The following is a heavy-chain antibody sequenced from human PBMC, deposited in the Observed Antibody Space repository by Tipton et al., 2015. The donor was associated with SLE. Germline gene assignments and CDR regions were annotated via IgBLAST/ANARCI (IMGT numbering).Heavy chain of an antibody. CDR3: ARVARDGYKSGFDY. D-gene: IGHD5-24*01. V-gene: IGHV4-61*05. Sequence: TLSLTCTVSGDSISSSSYYWGWIRQPPGKGLEWIGYIYYSGSTNYNPSLKSRVTISVDTSKNQFSLKLSSVTAADTAVYYCARVARDGYKSGFDYWGQGTLVTVSS. J-gene: IGHJ4*02. CDR2: IYYSGST. CDR1: GDSISSSSYY.